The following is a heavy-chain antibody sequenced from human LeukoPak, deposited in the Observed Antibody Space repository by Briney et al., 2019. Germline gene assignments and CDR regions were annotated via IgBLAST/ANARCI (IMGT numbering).Heavy chain of an antibody. CDR1: GYTFTGYY. CDR3: ARCVMKGRIGMDV. V-gene: IGHV1-2*04. Sequence: ASVKVSCKASGYTFTGYYMHWVRQAPGQGLEWMGWINPNSGGTNYAQKFQGWVTMTRDTSISTAYMELSRLRSDDTAVYYCARCVMKGRIGMDVWGQGTTVTVSS. CDR2: INPNSGGT. D-gene: IGHD2-21*01. J-gene: IGHJ6*02.